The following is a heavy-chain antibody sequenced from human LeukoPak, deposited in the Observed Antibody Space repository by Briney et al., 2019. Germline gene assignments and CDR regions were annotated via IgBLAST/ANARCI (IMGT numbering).Heavy chain of an antibody. V-gene: IGHV3-74*01. CDR2: INSDGSST. CDR1: GFTFSSYW. CDR3: ARDPYGDATGSTAPGYYMDV. Sequence: PGGSLRLSCAASGFTFSSYWMHWVRQAPGKGLVWVSRINSDGSSTSYADSVKGRFTISRDNAKNSLYLQMNSLRAEDTAVYYCARDPYGDATGSTAPGYYMDVWGKGTTVTVSS. D-gene: IGHD4-17*01. J-gene: IGHJ6*03.